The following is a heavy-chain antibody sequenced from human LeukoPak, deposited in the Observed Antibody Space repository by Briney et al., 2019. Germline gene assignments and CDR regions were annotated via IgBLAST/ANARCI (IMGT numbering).Heavy chain of an antibody. CDR1: GFTFISYG. CDR3: SRESRYSSDY. J-gene: IGHJ4*02. Sequence: GGSLRLSCAASGFTFISYGMHWVRQAPGKGLEWVAVISYDGSNKYYADSVKGRFTISRDNSKNTLYLQMNSLRAEDTAVYYCSRESRYSSDYWGQGTLVTVSS. D-gene: IGHD6-13*01. CDR2: ISYDGSNK. V-gene: IGHV3-30*03.